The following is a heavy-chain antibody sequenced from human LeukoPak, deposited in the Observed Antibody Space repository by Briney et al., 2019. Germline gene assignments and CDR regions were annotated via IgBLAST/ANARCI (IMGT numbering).Heavy chain of an antibody. V-gene: IGHV1-2*02. J-gene: IGHJ4*02. Sequence: ASVKVSCKASGYTFTGYYMNWVRQAPGQGLEWMGWINPNSGGTNYAQKFQGRVTMTRDTSISTAYMELSRLRSDDTAVYYCARASEEFLEWLLYRDYFDYWGQGTLVTVSS. CDR3: ARASEEFLEWLLYRDYFDY. D-gene: IGHD3-3*01. CDR1: GYTFTGYY. CDR2: INPNSGGT.